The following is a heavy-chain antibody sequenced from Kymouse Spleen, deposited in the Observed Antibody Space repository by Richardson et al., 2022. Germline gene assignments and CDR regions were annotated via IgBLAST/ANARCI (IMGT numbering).Heavy chain of an antibody. Sequence: QVQLQQWGAGLLKPSETLSLTCAVYGGSFSGYYWSWIRQPPGKGLEWIGEINHSGSTNYNPSLKSRVTISVDTSKNQFSLKLSSVTAADTAVYYCARGLLWFGELSYFDYWGQGTLVTVSS. CDR3: ARGLLWFGELSYFDY. CDR1: GGSFSGYY. V-gene: IGHV4-34*01. D-gene: IGHD3-10*01. J-gene: IGHJ4*02. CDR2: INHSGST.